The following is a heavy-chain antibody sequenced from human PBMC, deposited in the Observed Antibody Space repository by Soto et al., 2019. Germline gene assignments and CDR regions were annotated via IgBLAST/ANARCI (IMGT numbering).Heavy chain of an antibody. Sequence: PGGSLRLSCAASGFTFSSYTMNWVRQAPGKGLEWVSSITSSGSYVYYADSMKGRFTISRDNAKNSVYLQVNSLRAEETAVYYCERINCSGGSCYYRFDYWGRGTLVTVSS. D-gene: IGHD2-15*01. CDR3: ERINCSGGSCYYRFDY. J-gene: IGHJ4*02. CDR1: GFTFSSYT. CDR2: ITSSGSYV. V-gene: IGHV3-21*01.